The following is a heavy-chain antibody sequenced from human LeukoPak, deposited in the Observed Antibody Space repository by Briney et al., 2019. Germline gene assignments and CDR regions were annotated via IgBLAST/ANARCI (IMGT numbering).Heavy chain of an antibody. D-gene: IGHD1-1*01. Sequence: PGGSLRLSCAASGITFRSYAMHWVRQAPGKGLEWVAVISYDGSNENYADSVKGRFTIPRDKSKNTLYLQMNSLRAEDTAMYYCARGIAMTTLNALDIWGQGTMVTVSS. J-gene: IGHJ3*02. CDR3: ARGIAMTTLNALDI. CDR2: ISYDGSNE. V-gene: IGHV3-30*04. CDR1: GITFRSYA.